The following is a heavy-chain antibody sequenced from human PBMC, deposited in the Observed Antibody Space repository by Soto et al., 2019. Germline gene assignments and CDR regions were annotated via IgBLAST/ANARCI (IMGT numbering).Heavy chain of an antibody. J-gene: IGHJ6*03. D-gene: IGHD2-15*01. CDR1: GFTFGDYA. V-gene: IGHV3-49*03. CDR3: TRAGYCSGGSCYLPYYMDV. CDR2: IRSKAYGGTT. Sequence: GGSLRLSCTASGFTFGDYAMSWFRQAPGKGLEWVGFIRSKAYGGTTEYAASVKGRYTISRDDSKSIAYLRMNSLKTEDTAVYYCTRAGYCSGGSCYLPYYMDVWGKGTTVTVSS.